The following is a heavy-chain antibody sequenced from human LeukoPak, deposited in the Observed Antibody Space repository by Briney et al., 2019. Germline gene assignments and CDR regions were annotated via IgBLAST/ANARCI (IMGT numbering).Heavy chain of an antibody. Sequence: QTGGSLRLSCAASGFTFSNYEMNWVRQAPGKGLEWVSYISFSGNTIYYADSVKSRFTISRDNAKNSLYLQMNSLRAEDTAVYYCAELGITMIGGVWGKGTTVTISS. CDR3: AELGITMIGGV. CDR2: ISFSGNTI. J-gene: IGHJ6*04. V-gene: IGHV3-48*03. CDR1: GFTFSNYE. D-gene: IGHD3-10*02.